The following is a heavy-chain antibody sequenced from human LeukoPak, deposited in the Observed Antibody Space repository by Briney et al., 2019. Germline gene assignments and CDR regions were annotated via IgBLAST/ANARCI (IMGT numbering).Heavy chain of an antibody. J-gene: IGHJ6*02. Sequence: PGRSLRLSCAASGFTFSSYGMHWVRQAPGKGLEWVSYISSGGSPIYYADSVKGRFTISRDNAKKSLYLQMNSLRAEDTAVYYCARRGYYYGSGMDVRGQGTTVTVSS. CDR1: GFTFSSYG. D-gene: IGHD3-10*01. CDR2: ISSGGSPI. V-gene: IGHV3-48*04. CDR3: ARRGYYYGSGMDV.